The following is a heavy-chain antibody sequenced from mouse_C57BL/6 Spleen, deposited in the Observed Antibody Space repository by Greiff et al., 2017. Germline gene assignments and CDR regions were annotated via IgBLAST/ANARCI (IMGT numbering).Heavy chain of an antibody. CDR1: GYAFSSSW. CDR2: IYPGDGDT. J-gene: IGHJ4*01. CDR3: ARSAYYSNSYYYAMDY. D-gene: IGHD2-5*01. V-gene: IGHV1-82*01. Sequence: VQLQQSGPELVTPGASVKISCKASGYAFSSSWMNWVKQRPGKGLEWIGRIYPGDGDTNYNGKFKGKATLTADKSSSTAYMQLSSLTSEDSAVYFCARSAYYSNSYYYAMDYWGQGTAVTVSS.